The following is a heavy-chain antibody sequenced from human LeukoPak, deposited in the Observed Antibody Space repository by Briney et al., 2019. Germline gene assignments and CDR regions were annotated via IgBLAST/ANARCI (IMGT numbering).Heavy chain of an antibody. V-gene: IGHV1-2*02. D-gene: IGHD5-24*01. J-gene: IGHJ4*02. CDR1: GYTFTDYY. Sequence: ASVKVSCKASGYTFTDYYMHWVRQAPGQGLEWMGWLNPNSGDTNYAQKFQGRVSMTRATSISTAYMDLSDLRSDDTAVYYCARGRNIEMTTMSGGSDYWGQGTLVTVSS. CDR2: LNPNSGDT. CDR3: ARGRNIEMTTMSGGSDY.